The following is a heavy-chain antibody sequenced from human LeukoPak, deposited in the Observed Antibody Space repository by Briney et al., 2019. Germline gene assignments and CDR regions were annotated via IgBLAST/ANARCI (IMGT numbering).Heavy chain of an antibody. CDR1: GFTFSKVW. CDR2: IKSKSDDGTR. D-gene: IGHD1-14*01. CDR3: CGTRGDL. Sequence: GGSLRLSCEASGFTFSKVWMSWVRQAPGKGLEWVGRIKSKSDDGTRDYAPPVRGRFTISRDDSKSTVYLHMESLRSEDTGVYYCCGTRGDLWGQGTLVTVS. V-gene: IGHV3-15*01. J-gene: IGHJ5*02.